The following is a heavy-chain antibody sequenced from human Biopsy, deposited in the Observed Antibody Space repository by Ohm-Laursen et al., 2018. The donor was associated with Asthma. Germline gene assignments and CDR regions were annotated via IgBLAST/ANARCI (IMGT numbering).Heavy chain of an antibody. Sequence: SLRLSCAASGFTFGDYWMSWVRQVPGKGLEWVANIKHDGTEKNHVDSLKGRFTISRDNAKNSLYLQMNSLRAEDTAVYYCARTFHFWSPYHAEHCQLWGKGTLVTVSS. V-gene: IGHV3-7*01. D-gene: IGHD3-3*02. J-gene: IGHJ1*01. CDR3: ARTFHFWSPYHAEHCQL. CDR2: IKHDGTEK. CDR1: GFTFGDYW.